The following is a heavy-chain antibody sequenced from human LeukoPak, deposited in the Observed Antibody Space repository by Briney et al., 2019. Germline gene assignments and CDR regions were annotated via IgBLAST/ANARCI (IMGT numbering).Heavy chain of an antibody. D-gene: IGHD2-8*01. Sequence: GGSLILSCAGSGFTFSSYWMSWVRQAPGKGLEWVANINQDGSEKYYVDSVKGRFTISRDNAKNSLYLQMNSLRAEDTAVYYCARARGIMVRLRYFDYWGQGTLVTVSS. J-gene: IGHJ4*02. CDR3: ARARGIMVRLRYFDY. V-gene: IGHV3-7*01. CDR1: GFTFSSYW. CDR2: INQDGSEK.